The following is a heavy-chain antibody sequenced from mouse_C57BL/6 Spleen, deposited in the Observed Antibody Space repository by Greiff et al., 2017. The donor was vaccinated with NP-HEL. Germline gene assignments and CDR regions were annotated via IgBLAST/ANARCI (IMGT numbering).Heavy chain of an antibody. CDR1: GYTFTDYY. Sequence: EVQLQQSGPELVKPGASVKISCKASGYTFTDYYMNWVKQSHGKSLEWIGDINPNNGGTSYNQKFKGKATLTVDKSSSTAYMELRSLTSEDSAVYYGARSTMITRRYFDVWGTGTTVTVSS. CDR2: INPNNGGT. D-gene: IGHD2-4*01. J-gene: IGHJ1*03. V-gene: IGHV1-26*01. CDR3: ARSTMITRRYFDV.